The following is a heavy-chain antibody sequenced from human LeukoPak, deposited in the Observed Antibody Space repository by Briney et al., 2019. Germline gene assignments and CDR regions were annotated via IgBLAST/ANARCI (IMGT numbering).Heavy chain of an antibody. J-gene: IGHJ4*02. CDR2: IYTRGST. V-gene: IGHV4-61*02. D-gene: IGHD2-15*01. Sequence: PSETLSLTCTVSGGSISSGSYYWSWIRQPAGKGLEWIGRIYTRGSTDYNPSLRSRVTISVDTSKNQFSLKLSSVTAADTAVYYCARAGWPLYYFDCWGQGTLVTVSS. CDR3: ARAGWPLYYFDC. CDR1: GGSISSGSYY.